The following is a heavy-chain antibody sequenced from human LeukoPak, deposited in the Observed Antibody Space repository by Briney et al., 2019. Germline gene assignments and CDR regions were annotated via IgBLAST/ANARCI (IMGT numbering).Heavy chain of an antibody. CDR1: GFIFSSNA. V-gene: IGHV3-23*01. D-gene: IGHD3-22*01. J-gene: IGHJ6*03. CDR2: ISGSGGST. Sequence: GGSLRLSCAASGFIFSSNAMSWVRQAPGKGLEWVSGISGSGGSTYYADSVKGRFTISRDNSKNTLYLQMASLRAEDTAVYYCAKVPDSSGYFNNYYMDVWGKGTTVTVS. CDR3: AKVPDSSGYFNNYYMDV.